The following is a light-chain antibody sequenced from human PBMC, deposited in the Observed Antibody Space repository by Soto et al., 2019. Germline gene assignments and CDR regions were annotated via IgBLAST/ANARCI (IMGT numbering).Light chain of an antibody. J-gene: IGKJ1*01. V-gene: IGKV3-15*01. CDR1: QSVSNH. CDR2: GAS. Sequence: EIVMTQSPATLSVSPGERATLSCRASQSVSNHLAWYQQKLGQAPRLLMYGASTRATGIPARFSGSGSGTEFTLTISSLQSEDFAVYYCQQYNNWPPWTFGQGTKVDI. CDR3: QQYNNWPPWT.